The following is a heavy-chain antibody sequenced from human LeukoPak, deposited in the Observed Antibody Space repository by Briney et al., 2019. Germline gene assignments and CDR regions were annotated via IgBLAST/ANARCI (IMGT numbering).Heavy chain of an antibody. CDR3: AKSNGYGLVDI. J-gene: IGHJ3*02. Sequence: SETLSLTCAVYGGSLSGYYWSWIRQPPGKGLEWIGDIIHSGSTNYTPSLKSRVTISVDTSKNQFSLKLNSVTAADTAVYYCAKSNGYGLVDIWGQGTMVTVSS. CDR1: GGSLSGYY. V-gene: IGHV4-34*12. CDR2: IIHSGST. D-gene: IGHD3-10*01.